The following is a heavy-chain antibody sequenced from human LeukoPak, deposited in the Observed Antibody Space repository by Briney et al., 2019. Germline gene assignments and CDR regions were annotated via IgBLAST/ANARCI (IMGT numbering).Heavy chain of an antibody. D-gene: IGHD3-9*01. CDR2: IYYSGST. CDR1: GGSISSSSYY. J-gene: IGHJ4*02. CDR3: ARSVRYFDWLAGDY. Sequence: PSETLSLTCTVSGGSISSSSYYWSWIRQPPGKGLEWIGYIYYSGSTNYNPSLKSRVTISVDTSKNQFSLKLSSVTAADTAVYYCARSVRYFDWLAGDYWGQGTLVTVSS. V-gene: IGHV4-61*01.